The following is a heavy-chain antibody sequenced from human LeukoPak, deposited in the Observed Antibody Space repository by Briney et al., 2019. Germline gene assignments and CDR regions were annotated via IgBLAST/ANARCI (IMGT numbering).Heavy chain of an antibody. J-gene: IGHJ4*02. V-gene: IGHV3-23*01. Sequence: PGGSLRLPCAAFGRNFSSYAMSWVRQAPGKGLEWVSTSGSGGSTYYTDSVKGRFTISRDKSKNTLYLQMNSLRAEDTAIYYCAQIYSSGIYYFDYWGQGTLVTVSS. CDR1: GRNFSSYA. D-gene: IGHD3-22*01. CDR2: SGSGGST. CDR3: AQIYSSGIYYFDY.